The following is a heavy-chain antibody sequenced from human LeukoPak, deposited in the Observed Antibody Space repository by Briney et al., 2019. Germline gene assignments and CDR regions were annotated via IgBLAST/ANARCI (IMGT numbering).Heavy chain of an antibody. CDR3: ASEGSSGPYYYFDY. CDR1: GGSISSYY. V-gene: IGHV4-4*07. Sequence: PSETLSLTCTVSGGSISSYYWSWIRQPAGKGLEWIGRIYTSGSANYNPSLKSRVTMSVDTSKNQFSLKLSSVTAADTAVYYCASEGSSGPYYYFDYWGQGTLVTVSS. CDR2: IYTSGSA. D-gene: IGHD6-6*01. J-gene: IGHJ4*02.